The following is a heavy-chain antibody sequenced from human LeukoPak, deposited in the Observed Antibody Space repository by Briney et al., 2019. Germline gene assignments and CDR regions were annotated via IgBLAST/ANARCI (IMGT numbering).Heavy chain of an antibody. V-gene: IGHV1-2*02. D-gene: IGHD3-10*01. CDR1: GYTFTGYY. J-gene: IGHJ6*04. Sequence: GASVKVSCKASGYTFTGYYMHWVRQALGQGLEWMGWINPNSGGTNYAQKFQGRVTMTRDTSISTAHMELSRLRSDDTAVYYCARDQGITMVSMDVWGKGTTVTVSS. CDR2: INPNSGGT. CDR3: ARDQGITMVSMDV.